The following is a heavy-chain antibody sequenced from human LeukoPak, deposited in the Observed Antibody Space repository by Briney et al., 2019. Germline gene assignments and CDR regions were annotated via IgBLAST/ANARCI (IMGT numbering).Heavy chain of an antibody. Sequence: SETLSLTCSVSGDSISSYYWSWIRQPPGKGLEWIGYIYYSGSTNYNPSLKSRVTISVDTSKNQFSLKLNSVTAADASVYYGAKCRRDSSSLYYHRNWFDPWGQGTLVTVSS. CDR3: AKCRRDSSSLYYHRNWFDP. D-gene: IGHD6-6*01. V-gene: IGHV4-59*12. J-gene: IGHJ5*02. CDR2: IYYSGST. CDR1: GDSISSYY.